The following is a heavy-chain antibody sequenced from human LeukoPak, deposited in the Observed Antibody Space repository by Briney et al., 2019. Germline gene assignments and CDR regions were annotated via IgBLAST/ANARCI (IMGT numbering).Heavy chain of an antibody. Sequence: GGPLRLSCAASGFTFSDYWMNWVRQAPGKGLEWVANMKEDGSEKYCVDCVKGRFTISRDNAKNSLYLQMNSLRAEDTAVYYCAKSQGSGEYQLLPYFDYWGQGTLVTVSS. CDR3: AKSQGSGEYQLLPYFDY. V-gene: IGHV3-7*03. CDR2: MKEDGSEK. J-gene: IGHJ4*02. D-gene: IGHD2-2*01. CDR1: GFTFSDYW.